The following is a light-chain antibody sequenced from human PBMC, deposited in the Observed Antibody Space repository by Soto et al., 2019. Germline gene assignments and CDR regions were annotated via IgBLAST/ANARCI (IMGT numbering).Light chain of an antibody. Sequence: EMVMTQSPSTLSVSPGERATLSCWASQSISSNLAWYQQKPGQDPRLLIYGASIRATGIPVRFSGSGSGTEFTLTISSLQSEDFAVYYCQHYNNWLTFGGGTKVEIK. CDR1: QSISSN. V-gene: IGKV3-15*01. J-gene: IGKJ4*01. CDR2: GAS. CDR3: QHYNNWLT.